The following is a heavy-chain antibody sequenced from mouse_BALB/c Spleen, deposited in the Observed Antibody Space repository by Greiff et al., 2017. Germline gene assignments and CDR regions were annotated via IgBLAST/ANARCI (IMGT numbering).Heavy chain of an antibody. J-gene: IGHJ4*01. CDR2: INPSNGRT. D-gene: IGHD3-3*01. V-gene: IGHV1S81*02. CDR3: ARSGLGHGMDY. Sequence: VQLQQPGAELVKPGASVKLSCKASGYTFTSYWMHWVKQRPGQGLEWIGEINPSNGRTNYNEKFKSKATLTVDKSSSTAYMQLSSLTSEDSAVYYCARSGLGHGMDYWGQGTSVTVSS. CDR1: GYTFTSYW.